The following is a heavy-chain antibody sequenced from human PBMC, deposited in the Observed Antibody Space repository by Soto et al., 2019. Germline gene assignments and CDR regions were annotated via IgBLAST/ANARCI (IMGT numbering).Heavy chain of an antibody. Sequence: GGSLRLSCAASGFTFSSYDMHWVRQATGKGLEWVSAIGTAGDTYYPGSVKGRFTISRENAKNSLYLQMNSLRAEDTAVYYCARDGVGCTNGVCYYYYGMDVWGQGTTVTVSS. D-gene: IGHD2-8*01. V-gene: IGHV3-13*01. J-gene: IGHJ6*02. CDR1: GFTFSSYD. CDR3: ARDGVGCTNGVCYYYYGMDV. CDR2: IGTAGDT.